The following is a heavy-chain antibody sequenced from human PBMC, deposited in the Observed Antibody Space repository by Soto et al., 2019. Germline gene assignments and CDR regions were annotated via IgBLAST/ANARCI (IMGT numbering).Heavy chain of an antibody. V-gene: IGHV3-7*01. J-gene: IGHJ4*02. Sequence: GGSLRLSCAASGFTFSDYYMMWVRQAPGKGLEWVGNIKPDGSERHYVDSVKGRFTISRDNAKNSLYLQMNSLRVEDTAVYYCANRNLNRGQRTMVTVSS. CDR3: ANRNLN. CDR1: GFTFSDYY. D-gene: IGHD1-7*01. CDR2: IKPDGSER.